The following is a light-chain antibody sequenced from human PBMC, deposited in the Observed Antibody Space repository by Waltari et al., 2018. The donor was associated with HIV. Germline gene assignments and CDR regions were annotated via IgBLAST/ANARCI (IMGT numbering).Light chain of an antibody. CDR1: SSDVGGFNC. Sequence: QSALTRPRPRSASPGQSVIISCPGTSSDVGGFNCVPWNRQHPGKARKLMIFDVNKRPSGVPDRFSGSKSGNTASLTISALQAEDEADYYGCPYADNYTWVFGGGTKRTVL. CDR2: DVN. CDR3: CPYADNYTWV. J-gene: IGLJ3*02. V-gene: IGLV2-11*01.